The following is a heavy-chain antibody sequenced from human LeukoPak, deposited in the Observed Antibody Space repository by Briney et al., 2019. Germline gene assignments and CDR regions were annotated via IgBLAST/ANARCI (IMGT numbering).Heavy chain of an antibody. CDR3: ARGGSLRFDP. CDR1: GFIFPNHW. J-gene: IGHJ5*02. Sequence: GGSLRLSCAASGFIFPNHWMSWVRQAPGKGLEWVANIKEDGSEKNYVDSVKGRFTISRDNAKNSLYLQMNSLRAEDTAVYYCARGGSLRFDPWGQGTLVTVSS. D-gene: IGHD1-26*01. V-gene: IGHV3-7*04. CDR2: IKEDGSEK.